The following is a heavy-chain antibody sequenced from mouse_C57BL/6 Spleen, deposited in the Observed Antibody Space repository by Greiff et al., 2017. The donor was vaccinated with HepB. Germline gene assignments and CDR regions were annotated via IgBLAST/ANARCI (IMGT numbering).Heavy chain of an antibody. V-gene: IGHV10-3*01. D-gene: IGHD1-1*01. CDR3: VRGGIYYGSRNFDY. CDR1: GFTFNTYA. CDR2: IRSKSSNYAT. J-gene: IGHJ2*01. Sequence: EVQVVESGGGLVQPKGSLKLSCAASGFTFNTYAMHWVRQAPGKGLEWVARIRSKSSNYATYYADSVKDRFTISRDDSQSMLYLQMNNLKTEDTAMYYCVRGGIYYGSRNFDYWGQGTTLTVSS.